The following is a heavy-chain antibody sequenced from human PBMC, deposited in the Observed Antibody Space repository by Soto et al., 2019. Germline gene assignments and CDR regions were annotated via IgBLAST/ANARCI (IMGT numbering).Heavy chain of an antibody. CDR1: GGSISSSIYY. CDR3: ARLDSSSWYYFDY. J-gene: IGHJ4*02. V-gene: IGHV4-39*01. Sequence: SETLSLTCTVSGGSISSSIYYWVWIRQPPGKVLDWIGSIYYSGSTYYNPSLKSRVTISVDTSKNQFSLKLSSVTAADTAVYYCARLDSSSWYYFDYWGQGTLVTVSS. CDR2: IYYSGST. D-gene: IGHD6-13*01.